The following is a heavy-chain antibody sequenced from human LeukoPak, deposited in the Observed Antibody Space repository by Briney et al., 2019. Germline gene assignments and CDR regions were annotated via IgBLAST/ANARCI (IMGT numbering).Heavy chain of an antibody. D-gene: IGHD6-13*01. J-gene: IGHJ6*03. CDR2: MNPNSGNT. Sequence: ASVKVSCKASGYTFTSYDINWVRQATGQGLEWMEWMNPNSGNTGYAQKFQGRVTMTRNTSISTAYMELSSLRSEDTAVYYCARAAAGRLYYYYYMDVWGKGTTVTVSS. CDR1: GYTFTSYD. CDR3: ARAAAGRLYYYYYMDV. V-gene: IGHV1-8*01.